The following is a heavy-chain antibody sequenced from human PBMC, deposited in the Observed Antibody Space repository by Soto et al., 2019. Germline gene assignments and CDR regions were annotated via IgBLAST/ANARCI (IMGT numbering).Heavy chain of an antibody. J-gene: IGHJ5*02. D-gene: IGHD3-22*01. CDR1: GGSFSGSY. CDR2: IDHSGST. CDR3: ARPHYHYGSSGYWFEP. V-gene: IGHV4-34*01. Sequence: SETLSLTCAVYGGSFSGSYWSWIRQPPGKGLEWMGEIDHSGSTNYNPSLKSRVTISVDTSQNQFSLKLSSVTAADTAVYYCARPHYHYGSSGYWFEPWGKGSLVT.